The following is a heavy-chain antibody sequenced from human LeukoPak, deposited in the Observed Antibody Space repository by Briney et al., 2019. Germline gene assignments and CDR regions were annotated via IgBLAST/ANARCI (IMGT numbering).Heavy chain of an antibody. Sequence: GASKRPSSASSDTTSSSYTLSGLRPPPGKGQERGSVNSSGGGTTYDEDSEKGGTTTTRDNSKNTHYLQMNSMRADDTAEYYCASPPGGYRGSYRGACDIWREGRMVADSS. CDR1: DTTSSSYT. CDR3: ASPPGGYRGSYRGACDI. J-gene: IGHJ3*02. V-gene: IGHV3-23*01. CDR2: NSSGGGTT. D-gene: IGHD1-26*01.